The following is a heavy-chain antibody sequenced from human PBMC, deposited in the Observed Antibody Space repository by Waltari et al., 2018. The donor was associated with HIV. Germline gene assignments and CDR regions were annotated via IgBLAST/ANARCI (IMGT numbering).Heavy chain of an antibody. V-gene: IGHV3-74*01. D-gene: IGHD3-3*01. Sequence: EVQLVQSGRGLIKPGGSLRLSCAASGFSVTNYWMHWVSQSPGKGLVWVSRINIDGRTIDYADSVKGRFTISRDSAKNTLSLQMNSLREEDTAVYYCSRDTFGEYDFWGQGALVTVSS. CDR3: SRDTFGEYDF. J-gene: IGHJ4*02. CDR2: INIDGRTI. CDR1: GFSVTNYW.